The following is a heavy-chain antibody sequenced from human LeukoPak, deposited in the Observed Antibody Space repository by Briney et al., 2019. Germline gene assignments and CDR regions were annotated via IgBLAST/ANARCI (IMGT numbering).Heavy chain of an antibody. J-gene: IGHJ6*03. CDR1: GYSISSGYY. D-gene: IGHD6-19*01. CDR3: ARDFPGYSSGWHNYYYYYYMDV. Sequence: SETLSLTCAVSGYSISSGYYWGWIRQPPGKGLEWIGSIYHSGSTYYNPSLKSRVTISVDTSKNQFSLKLSSVTAADTAVYYCARDFPGYSSGWHNYYYYYYMDVWGKGTTVTVSS. CDR2: IYHSGST. V-gene: IGHV4-38-2*02.